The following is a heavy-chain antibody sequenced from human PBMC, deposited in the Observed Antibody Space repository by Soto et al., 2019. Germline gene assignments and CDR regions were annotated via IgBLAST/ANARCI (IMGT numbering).Heavy chain of an antibody. V-gene: IGHV4-59*08. CDR1: GGSISSYY. J-gene: IGHJ4*02. CDR3: ARHSEWVGFWSGYYFSL. Sequence: SETLSLTCTVSGGSISSYYWSWIRQPPGKGLEWIGYIYYSGSTNYNPSLKSRVTISVDTSKNQFSLKLSSVTAADTAVYYCARHSEWVGFWSGYYFSLWGQGTLVTVSS. CDR2: IYYSGST. D-gene: IGHD3-3*01.